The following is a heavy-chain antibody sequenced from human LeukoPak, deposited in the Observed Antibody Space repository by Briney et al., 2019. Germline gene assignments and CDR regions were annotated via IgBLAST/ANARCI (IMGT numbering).Heavy chain of an antibody. CDR3: ATYVKWAAGDV. D-gene: IGHD1-26*01. CDR1: GFTFRNYG. J-gene: IGHJ6*02. Sequence: PGGSLRLSCAAAGFTFRNYGMHWVRQTPGKGLEWVAVIWYHGRNKDYGDSVKGRFTISRDNAKNSLFLQMNSLRAEDTAIYYCATYVKWAAGDVWGQGTTVSVSS. CDR2: IWYHGRNK. V-gene: IGHV3-33*03.